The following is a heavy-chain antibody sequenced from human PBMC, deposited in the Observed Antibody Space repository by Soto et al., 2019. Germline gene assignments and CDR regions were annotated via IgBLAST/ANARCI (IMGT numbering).Heavy chain of an antibody. D-gene: IGHD6-13*01. V-gene: IGHV4-59*12. Sequence: SATLSLTCTVSGCSMIRYYWSWIRQPPGKGLEWIGYIYYSGSTNYNPSLKSRVTMSVDTPKNQFSLQLNSVTPEDTAVYYCARTRTSIAAAGPGAGYYYGMDVWGQGTTVTVSS. J-gene: IGHJ6*02. CDR2: IYYSGST. CDR3: ARTRTSIAAAGPGAGYYYGMDV. CDR1: GCSMIRYY.